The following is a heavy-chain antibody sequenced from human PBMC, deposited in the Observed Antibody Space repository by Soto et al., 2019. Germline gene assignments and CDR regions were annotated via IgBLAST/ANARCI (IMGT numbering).Heavy chain of an antibody. D-gene: IGHD1-26*01. CDR2: IDHSGIT. V-gene: IGHV4-34*04. CDR3: ARGVSVTLAVQGGAPDKNYFDS. J-gene: IGHJ4*02. CDR1: GASFSGFY. Sequence: PSETLSLSCAVSGASFSGFYWSWIHQSPGKGREWIGEIDHSGITNHNTALKSRATMSVDTSKNQFSLKLRSVTAADTAVYYCARGVSVTLAVQGGAPDKNYFDSWSQGTLVT.